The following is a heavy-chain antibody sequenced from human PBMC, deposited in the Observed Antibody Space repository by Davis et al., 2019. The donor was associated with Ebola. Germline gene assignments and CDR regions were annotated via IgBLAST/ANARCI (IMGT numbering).Heavy chain of an antibody. Sequence: GESLKISCAASGFTFSNYAMHRVRQAPGKGLEWVSVIYSGGSTYYADSVKGRFTIPRDNSKNTLYLQMNSLRAEDTAFYYCAKDRGQTVMVLRDAFDVWGQGTMVTVSS. J-gene: IGHJ3*01. CDR2: IYSGGST. V-gene: IGHV3-NL1*01. CDR1: GFTFSNYA. CDR3: AKDRGQTVMVLRDAFDV. D-gene: IGHD5-18*01.